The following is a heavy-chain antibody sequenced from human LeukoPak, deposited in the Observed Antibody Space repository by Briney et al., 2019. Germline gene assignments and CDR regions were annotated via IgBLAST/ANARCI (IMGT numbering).Heavy chain of an antibody. CDR3: VRGSVAVAGPTDY. D-gene: IGHD6-19*01. J-gene: IGHJ4*02. CDR1: GFTFSNYA. CDR2: ISYDGSNK. V-gene: IGHV3-30*04. Sequence: GGSLRLPCAASGFTFSNYAMHWVRQTPGKGLEWVAVISYDGSNKYYADSVKGRFTISRDNSENTLCLQINSLRLEDSALYYCVRGSVAVAGPTDYWGQGTLVTVSS.